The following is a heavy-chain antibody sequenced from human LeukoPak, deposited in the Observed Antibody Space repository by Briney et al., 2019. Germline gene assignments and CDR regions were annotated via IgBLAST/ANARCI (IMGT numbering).Heavy chain of an antibody. Sequence: SVEVSCKASGGTFSSYTISWVRQAPGQGLEWMGRIIPILGIANYAQKFQGRVTITADKSTSTAYMELSSLRSEDTAVYYCARDAYCSGGSCYGNNWFDPWGQGTLVTVSS. CDR3: ARDAYCSGGSCYGNNWFDP. J-gene: IGHJ5*02. V-gene: IGHV1-69*04. CDR2: IIPILGIA. CDR1: GGTFSSYT. D-gene: IGHD2-15*01.